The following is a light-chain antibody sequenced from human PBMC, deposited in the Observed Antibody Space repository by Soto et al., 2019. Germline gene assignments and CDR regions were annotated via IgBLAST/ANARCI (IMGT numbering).Light chain of an antibody. CDR2: DVS. Sequence: QSALTQPASVSGSPGQSITISCTGTSSDVGGYNYVSWYQHHPGKAPKLMIYDVSNRPSGVSYRFSGSKSGNTASLTISGLQAEDGADYYCSSYTSSSTLYVFGTGTKLTVL. CDR1: SSDVGGYNY. V-gene: IGLV2-14*03. J-gene: IGLJ1*01. CDR3: SSYTSSSTLYV.